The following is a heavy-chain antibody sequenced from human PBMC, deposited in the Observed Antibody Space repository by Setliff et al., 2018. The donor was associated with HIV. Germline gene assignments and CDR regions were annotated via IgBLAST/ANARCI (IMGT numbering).Heavy chain of an antibody. J-gene: IGHJ5*02. V-gene: IGHV4-31*01. Sequence: SETLSLTCTVSGGSISSSSYYWNWFRQYPGKGLEWIGYIHYIGTTNQNPSLRSLITISLDTSKNQFSLKLTSVTAADTAVYYCARAPYVSGSFGWFDPWGQGTLVTVSS. CDR2: IHYIGTT. CDR3: ARAPYVSGSFGWFDP. D-gene: IGHD3-10*01. CDR1: GGSISSSSYY.